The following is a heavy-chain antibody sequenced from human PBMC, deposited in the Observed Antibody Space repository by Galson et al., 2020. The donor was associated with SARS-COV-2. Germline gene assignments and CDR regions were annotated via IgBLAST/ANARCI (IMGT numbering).Heavy chain of an antibody. J-gene: IGHJ4*02. D-gene: IGHD3-9*01. CDR2: ISTYSGNT. CDR1: GYTFTGYG. V-gene: IGHV1-18*01. Sequence: ASVKVSCKASGYTFTGYGITWVRQAPGQGLEWVGWISTYSGNTKYTQKLQGRVTLTTDTSTTTTYMELRSLRSDDTAIYFCARVLANFDCCDYWGQGSLVTVSS. CDR3: ARVLANFDCCDY.